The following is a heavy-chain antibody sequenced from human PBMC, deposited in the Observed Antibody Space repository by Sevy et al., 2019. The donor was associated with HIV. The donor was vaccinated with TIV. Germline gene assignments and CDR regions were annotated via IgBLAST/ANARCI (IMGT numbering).Heavy chain of an antibody. CDR3: AREKYIVVVRFLIDV. V-gene: IGHV3-30*04. J-gene: IGHJ6*02. CDR1: GFTFSSYA. Sequence: GGSLRFSCAASGFTFSSYAMHWVRQAPGKGLEWVAVISYDGSNKYYADSVKGRFTISRDNSKNTLYLQMNSLRAEDTAVYYCAREKYIVVVRFLIDVWGQGTTVTVSS. CDR2: ISYDGSNK. D-gene: IGHD2-2*01.